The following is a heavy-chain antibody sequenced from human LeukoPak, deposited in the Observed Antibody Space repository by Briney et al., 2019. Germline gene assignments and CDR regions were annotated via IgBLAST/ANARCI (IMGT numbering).Heavy chain of an antibody. CDR3: ARTSRITMVRGVIITDHFDY. CDR1: GGSISSSSYY. CDR2: IYYSGST. J-gene: IGHJ4*02. V-gene: IGHV4-39*01. Sequence: SETLSLTCTVSGGSISSSSYYWGWIRQPPGKGLEWIWSIYYSGSTYYNPSLKSRVTTSVDTSKNQFSLKLSSVTAADTAVYYCARTSRITMVRGVIITDHFDYWGQGTLVTVSS. D-gene: IGHD3-10*01.